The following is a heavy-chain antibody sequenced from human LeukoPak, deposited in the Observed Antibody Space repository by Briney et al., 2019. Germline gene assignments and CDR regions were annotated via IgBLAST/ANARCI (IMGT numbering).Heavy chain of an antibody. V-gene: IGHV3-7*01. CDR1: GFTFSSYW. J-gene: IGHJ4*02. Sequence: SGGSLRLSCAASGFTFSSYWMSWVRQAPGKGLEWVANIKQDGSEKYYVDSVKGRSTISRDNAKNSLYLQMNSLRAEDTAVYYCARDLIAAAGLCFDYWGQGTLVTVSS. CDR2: IKQDGSEK. D-gene: IGHD6-13*01. CDR3: ARDLIAAAGLCFDY.